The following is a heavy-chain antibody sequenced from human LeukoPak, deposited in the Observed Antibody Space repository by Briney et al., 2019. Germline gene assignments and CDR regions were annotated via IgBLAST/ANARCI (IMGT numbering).Heavy chain of an antibody. CDR3: ARGYSGSYGRFDY. CDR2: IYHSGST. CDR1: GGSISSSNW. J-gene: IGHJ4*02. V-gene: IGHV4-4*02. Sequence: SGPTLVKPSGTLSLTCAVSGGSISSSNWWSWVRQPPGKGLEWIGEIYHSGSTSYNPSLKSRVTISVDTSKNQFSLKLSSVTAADTAVYYCARGYSGSYGRFDYWGQGTLVTVSS. D-gene: IGHD1-26*01.